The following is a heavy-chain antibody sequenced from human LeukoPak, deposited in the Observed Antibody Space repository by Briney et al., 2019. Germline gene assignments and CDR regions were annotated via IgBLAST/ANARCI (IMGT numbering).Heavy chain of an antibody. J-gene: IGHJ4*02. CDR1: GYTFTSYG. Sequence: GASVKVPCKASGYTFTSYGISWVRQAPGQGLEWMGWISAYNGNTNYAQKLQGRVTMSTDTSTSTAYMELRSLRSDDTAVYYCPRVAEYYGSGSFFRHPFGYWGQGTLVTVS. D-gene: IGHD3-10*01. CDR2: ISAYNGNT. CDR3: PRVAEYYGSGSFFRHPFGY. V-gene: IGHV1-18*01.